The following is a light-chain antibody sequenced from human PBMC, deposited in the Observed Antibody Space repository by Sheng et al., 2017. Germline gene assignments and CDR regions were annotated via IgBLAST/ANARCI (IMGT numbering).Light chain of an antibody. CDR3: QQYGNLPPLT. CDR2: DAS. CDR1: QDISNN. Sequence: DIQMTQSPSSLSASVGDRVTITCQASQDISNNLNWFQQRPGKAPKLLIYDASNLETGVPSRFSGSGSGTDFTLTISSLQPEDFATYYCQQYGNLPPLTFGGGTKVEIK. J-gene: IGKJ4*01. V-gene: IGKV1-33*01.